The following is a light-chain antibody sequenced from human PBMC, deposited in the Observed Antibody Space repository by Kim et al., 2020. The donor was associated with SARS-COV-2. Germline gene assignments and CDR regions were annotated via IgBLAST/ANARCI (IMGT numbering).Light chain of an antibody. V-gene: IGKV1-9*01. CDR1: QGISSY. CDR3: QQLDSYPVT. CDR2: AAS. J-gene: IGKJ4*01. Sequence: TSVGDRVTITCRASQGISSYFAWYQQKPGKAPKLRIYAASTLQSGVPSRFSGSGSGTDFTLTISSLQPEYFATYYCQQLDSYPVTCGGGTKVDIK.